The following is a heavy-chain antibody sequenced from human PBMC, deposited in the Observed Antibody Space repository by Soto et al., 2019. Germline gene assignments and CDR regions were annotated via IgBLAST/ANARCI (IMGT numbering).Heavy chain of an antibody. CDR2: ISYDGSNK. J-gene: IGHJ6*02. V-gene: IGHV3-30*18. CDR3: AKDWSWVGPDYDILSGYYYYYGMDV. CDR1: ECIFSGYR. D-gene: IGHD3-9*01. Sequence: RNSCAASECIFSGYRMHLKRKAPGKGLEWVAVISYDGSNKYYADSVKGRFTISRDNSKNTLYLQMNSLRAEDTAVYYCAKDWSWVGPDYDILSGYYYYYGMDVWGQGTTVTVSS.